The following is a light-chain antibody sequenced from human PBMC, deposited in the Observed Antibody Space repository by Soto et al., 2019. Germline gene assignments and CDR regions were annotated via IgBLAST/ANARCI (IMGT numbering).Light chain of an antibody. CDR2: AAS. CDR1: QSISNY. V-gene: IGKV1-39*01. Sequence: DIQMTQSPSSLSASVGDRVTITCRASQSISNYLNWYQQKPGKAPKLLIYAASTLQSGVPSRFSGSGSGTDFTFTISSLQPEDFATYYCQQSYSTPPTYTFGHGTKLDIK. J-gene: IGKJ2*01. CDR3: QQSYSTPPTYT.